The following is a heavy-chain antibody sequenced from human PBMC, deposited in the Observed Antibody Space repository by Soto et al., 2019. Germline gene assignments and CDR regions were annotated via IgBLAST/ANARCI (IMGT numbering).Heavy chain of an antibody. V-gene: IGHV1-18*01. Sequence: ASVKVSSKSPGYTFTSYGISSVRQAPGQGLEWMGWISAYNGNTNYAQKLQGRVTMTTDTSTSTAYMELRSLRSDDTAVYYCAGGEPAAMLGAFDIWGQGTMVTVSS. CDR2: ISAYNGNT. CDR3: AGGEPAAMLGAFDI. CDR1: GYTFTSYG. J-gene: IGHJ3*02. D-gene: IGHD2-2*01.